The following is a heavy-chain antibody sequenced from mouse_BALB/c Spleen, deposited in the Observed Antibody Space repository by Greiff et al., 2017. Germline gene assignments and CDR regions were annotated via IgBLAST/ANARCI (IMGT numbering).Heavy chain of an antibody. CDR2: ILPGSGST. CDR3: ARKEYGNYWFAY. J-gene: IGHJ3*01. Sequence: VKLLESGAELMKPGASVKISCKATGYTFSSYWIEWVKQRPGHGLEWIGEILPGSGSTNYNEKFKGKATFTADTSSNTAYMQLSSLTSEDSAVYYCARKEYGNYWFAYWGQGTLVTVSA. D-gene: IGHD2-10*02. CDR1: GYTFSSYW. V-gene: IGHV1-9*01.